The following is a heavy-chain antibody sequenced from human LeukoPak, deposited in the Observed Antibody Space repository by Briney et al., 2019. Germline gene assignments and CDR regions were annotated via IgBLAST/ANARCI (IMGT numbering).Heavy chain of an antibody. CDR1: GYTFTSYW. CDR3: ARKTAMVRSGDY. J-gene: IGHJ4*02. D-gene: IGHD5-18*01. CDR2: IDPSDSET. V-gene: IGHV5-51*01. Sequence: GESLKISCKASGYTFTSYWIGWERQMPGKGLEWMGIIDPSDSETRYTPSFQGQVTISADKSLSTAYLQWNSLKASDTAMYYCARKTAMVRSGDYWGQGTLATVSS.